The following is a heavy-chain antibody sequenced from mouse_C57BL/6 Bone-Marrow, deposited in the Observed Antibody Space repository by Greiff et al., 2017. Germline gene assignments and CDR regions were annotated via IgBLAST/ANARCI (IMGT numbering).Heavy chain of an antibody. Sequence: DVKLVESGGDLVKPGGSLKLSCAASGFTFSSYGLSWVRQTPDKRLEWVATISSGGSYTYYPDSVKGRFTISRDNAKNTLYLQMSSLKSEDTAMYYCARQGYDYLDYWGQGTTLTVSS. D-gene: IGHD2-3*01. CDR1: GFTFSSYG. CDR3: ARQGYDYLDY. V-gene: IGHV5-6*02. J-gene: IGHJ2*01. CDR2: ISSGGSYT.